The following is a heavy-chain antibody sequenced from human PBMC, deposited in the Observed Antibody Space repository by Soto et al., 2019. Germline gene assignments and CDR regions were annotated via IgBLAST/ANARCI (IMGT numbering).Heavy chain of an antibody. J-gene: IGHJ6*03. D-gene: IGHD3-10*01. Sequence: GGSLRLSCAASGFTFSNAWMSWVRQAPGKGLEWVGRIKSKTDGGTTDYAAPVKGRFTISRDDSKNTLYLQMNSLKTEDTAVYYCTVGESWSYYYYYYMDVWGKGTTVTVSS. CDR2: IKSKTDGGTT. CDR1: GFTFSNAW. CDR3: TVGESWSYYYYYYMDV. V-gene: IGHV3-15*01.